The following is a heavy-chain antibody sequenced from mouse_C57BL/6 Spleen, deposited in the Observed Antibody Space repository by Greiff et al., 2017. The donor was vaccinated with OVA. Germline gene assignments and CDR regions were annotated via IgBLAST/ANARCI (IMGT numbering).Heavy chain of an antibody. Sequence: QVQLQQPGAELVKPGASVKLSCKASGYTFTSYWMQWVKQRPGQGLEWIGELDPSDSYTKYNQKFKGKATLTVDTSSSTAYMQLSSLTSEDSAVYYCARAITTVVESHAMDYWGQGTSVTVSS. CDR2: LDPSDSYT. D-gene: IGHD1-1*01. CDR3: ARAITTVVESHAMDY. J-gene: IGHJ4*01. CDR1: GYTFTSYW. V-gene: IGHV1-50*01.